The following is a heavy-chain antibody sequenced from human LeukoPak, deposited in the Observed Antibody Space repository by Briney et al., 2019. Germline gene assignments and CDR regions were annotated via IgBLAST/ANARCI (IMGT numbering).Heavy chain of an antibody. CDR3: ARETVYDILTGYFYYYYYSMDV. D-gene: IGHD3-9*01. CDR1: GFTFSSYG. Sequence: GRSLRLSCAASGFTFSSYGMHWVRQAPGKGLEWVAVIWYDGSNKYYADSVKGRFTISRDNSKNTLYLQMNSLRAEDTAVYYCARETVYDILTGYFYYYYYSMDVWGKGTTVTVSS. CDR2: IWYDGSNK. V-gene: IGHV3-33*01. J-gene: IGHJ6*04.